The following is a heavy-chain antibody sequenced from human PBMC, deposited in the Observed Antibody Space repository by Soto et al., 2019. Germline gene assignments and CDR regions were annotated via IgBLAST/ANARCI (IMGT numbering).Heavy chain of an antibody. CDR2: ISYDGSNK. V-gene: IGHV3-30-3*01. CDR3: ARPLWRDDYNWGYFDL. Sequence: QVQLVESGGGVVQPGRSLRLSCAASGFTFSSYAMHWVRQAPGKGLEWVAVISYDGSNKYYADSVKGRFTISRDNSKNTRYLQMNSLRAYDTAVYYCARPLWRDDYNWGYFDLWGRGTLVTVSS. D-gene: IGHD4-4*01. J-gene: IGHJ2*01. CDR1: GFTFSSYA.